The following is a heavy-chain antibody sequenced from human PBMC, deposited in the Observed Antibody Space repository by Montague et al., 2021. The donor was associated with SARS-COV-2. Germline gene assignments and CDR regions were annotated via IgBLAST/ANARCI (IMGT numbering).Heavy chain of an antibody. CDR3: ARLESTRGVIISGAFHI. CDR1: GDSINNSRYY. CDR2: IYYSGSA. D-gene: IGHD3-10*01. J-gene: IGHJ3*02. Sequence: SETLSLTCSVSGDSINNSRYYWGWIRQPPGKGLEWIGTIYYSGSAYYNPSLKSRVTISVDTSKDQFSLKLNSVTATDTAVYYCARLESTRGVIISGAFHIWGQGTKVTVSS. V-gene: IGHV4-39*01.